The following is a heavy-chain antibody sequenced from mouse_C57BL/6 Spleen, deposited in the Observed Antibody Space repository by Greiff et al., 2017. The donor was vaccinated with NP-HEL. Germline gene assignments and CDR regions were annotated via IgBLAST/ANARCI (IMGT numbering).Heavy chain of an antibody. D-gene: IGHD1-1*01. CDR2: IDPENGDT. CDR1: GFNIKDDY. Sequence: EVHLVESGAELVRPGASVKLSCTASGFNIKDDYMHWVKQRPEQGLEWIGWIDPENGDTEYASKFQGKATITADTSSNTAYLQLSSLTSEDTAVYYCTSYYGSSPWFAYWGQGTLVTVSA. V-gene: IGHV14-4*01. J-gene: IGHJ3*01. CDR3: TSYYGSSPWFAY.